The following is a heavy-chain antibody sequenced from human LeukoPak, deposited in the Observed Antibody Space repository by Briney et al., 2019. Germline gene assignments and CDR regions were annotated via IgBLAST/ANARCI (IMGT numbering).Heavy chain of an antibody. CDR3: ARGRMYYDFWSGYYTTRQSYYYYMDV. Sequence: SETLSLTCAVYGGSFSGYYWSWIRQPPGKGLEWIGEINHSGSTNNNPSLKSRVTISVDTSKNQFSLKLSSVTAADTAVYYCARGRMYYDFWSGYYTTRQSYYYYMDVWGKGTTVTVSS. D-gene: IGHD3-3*01. CDR2: INHSGST. V-gene: IGHV4-34*01. J-gene: IGHJ6*03. CDR1: GGSFSGYY.